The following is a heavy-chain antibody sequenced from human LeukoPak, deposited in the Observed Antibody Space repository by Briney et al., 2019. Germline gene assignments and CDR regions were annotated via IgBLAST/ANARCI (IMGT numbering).Heavy chain of an antibody. V-gene: IGHV3-7*01. CDR1: GFTFSTYA. CDR3: ARDYSSSDAFDI. Sequence: PGGSLRLSCAASGFTFSTYAMSWVRQAPGKGLEWVANIKQDGSEKYYVDSVKGRFTISRDNAKNSLYLQMNSLRAEDTAVYYCARDYSSSDAFDIWGQGTMVTVSS. J-gene: IGHJ3*02. CDR2: IKQDGSEK. D-gene: IGHD5-18*01.